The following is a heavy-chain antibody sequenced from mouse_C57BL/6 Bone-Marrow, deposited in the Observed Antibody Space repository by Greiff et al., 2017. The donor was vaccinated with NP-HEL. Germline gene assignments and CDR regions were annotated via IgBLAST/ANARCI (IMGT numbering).Heavy chain of an antibody. D-gene: IGHD1-1*01. CDR3: ARIYYYGSVYFDV. CDR1: GFTFSDYY. Sequence: DVKLVESGGGLVQPGGSLKLSCAASGFTFSDYYMYWVRQTPEKRLEWVAYISNGGGSTYYPDTVKGRFTISRDNAKNTLYLQMSRLKSEDTAMYYCARIYYYGSVYFDVWGTGTTVTVSS. V-gene: IGHV5-12*01. J-gene: IGHJ1*03. CDR2: ISNGGGST.